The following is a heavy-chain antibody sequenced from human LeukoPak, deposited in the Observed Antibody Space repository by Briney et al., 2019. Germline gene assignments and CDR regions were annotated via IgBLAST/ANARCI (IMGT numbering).Heavy chain of an antibody. Sequence: PSETLSLTCTVSGGSISSYYWSWIRQPPGKGLEWIGYIYYSGSTNYNPSLKSRVTISVDTSKNQFSLKLSSVTAADTAVYYCAREWGSGSLDYWGQGTLVTVSS. D-gene: IGHD1-26*01. CDR2: IYYSGST. J-gene: IGHJ4*02. CDR1: GGSISSYY. V-gene: IGHV4-59*12. CDR3: AREWGSGSLDY.